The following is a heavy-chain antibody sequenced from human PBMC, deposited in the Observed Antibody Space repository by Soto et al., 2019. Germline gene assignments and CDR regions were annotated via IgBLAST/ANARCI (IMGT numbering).Heavy chain of an antibody. CDR3: ARDTFEYSSSSDPYNWFDP. Sequence: SVKVSCKASGGTFSSYAISWVRQAPGQGLEWMGGIIPIFGTANYAQKSQGRVTITADESTSTAYMELSSLRSEDTAVYYCARDTFEYSSSSDPYNWFDPWGQGXLVTVSS. V-gene: IGHV1-69*13. CDR2: IIPIFGTA. D-gene: IGHD6-6*01. J-gene: IGHJ5*02. CDR1: GGTFSSYA.